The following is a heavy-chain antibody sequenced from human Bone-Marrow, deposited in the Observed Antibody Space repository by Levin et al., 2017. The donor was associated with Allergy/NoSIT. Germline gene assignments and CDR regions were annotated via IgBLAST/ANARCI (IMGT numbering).Heavy chain of an antibody. CDR2: IIPIFGTA. CDR1: GGTFSSYA. Sequence: SVKVSCKASGGTFSSYAISWVRQAPGQGLEWMGGIIPIFGTANYAQKFQGRVTITADESTSTAYMELSSLRSEDTAVYYCARDGYGSGSPTGSYYYMDVWGKGTTVTVSS. J-gene: IGHJ6*03. D-gene: IGHD3-10*01. CDR3: ARDGYGSGSPTGSYYYMDV. V-gene: IGHV1-69*13.